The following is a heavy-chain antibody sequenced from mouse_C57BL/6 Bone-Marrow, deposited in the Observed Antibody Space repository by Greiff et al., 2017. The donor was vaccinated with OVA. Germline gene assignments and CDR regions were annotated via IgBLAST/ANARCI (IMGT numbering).Heavy chain of an antibody. J-gene: IGHJ1*03. Sequence: EVNVVESGGDLVKPGGSLKLSCAASGFTFSSYGMSWVRQTPDKRLEWVATISSGGSYTYYPDSVKGRFTISRDNAKNTLYLQMSSLKSEDTAMYYCARPRLFFDVWGTGTTVTVSS. CDR1: GFTFSSYG. V-gene: IGHV5-6*01. D-gene: IGHD1-1*01. CDR3: ARPRLFFDV. CDR2: ISSGGSYT.